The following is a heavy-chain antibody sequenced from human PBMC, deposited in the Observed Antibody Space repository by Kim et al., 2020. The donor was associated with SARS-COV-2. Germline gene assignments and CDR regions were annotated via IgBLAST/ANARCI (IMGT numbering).Heavy chain of an antibody. Sequence: GGSLRLSCTASGLTSSSYSMNWVRQAQGKGLEWVSSVTRNSDYIYYTNSMKGRFTIPRDNAKNSPYRQMDSLRADETALYYCARSIRGVASLYWYFDLWGRGTLVTVSS. CDR2: VTRNSDYI. V-gene: IGHV3-21*06. CDR1: GLTSSSYS. J-gene: IGHJ2*01. CDR3: ARSIRGVASLYWYFDL. D-gene: IGHD6-13*01.